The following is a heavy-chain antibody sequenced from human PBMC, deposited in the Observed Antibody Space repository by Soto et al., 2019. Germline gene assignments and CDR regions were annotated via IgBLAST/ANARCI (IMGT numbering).Heavy chain of an antibody. Sequence: ASVKVSCKASGYTFISFDINWVRQAPGQGPEWMGWMNPDSDNTGTAQKFQGRVTMTRNTSISTAYMELSSLRSDDTAVYYCALIPDYDFWSGPDAFDIWGQGTMVTVSS. V-gene: IGHV1-8*01. CDR2: MNPDSDNT. CDR3: ALIPDYDFWSGPDAFDI. CDR1: GYTFISFD. J-gene: IGHJ3*02. D-gene: IGHD3-3*01.